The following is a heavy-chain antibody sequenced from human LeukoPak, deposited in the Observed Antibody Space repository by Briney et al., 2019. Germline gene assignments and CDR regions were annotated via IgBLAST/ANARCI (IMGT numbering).Heavy chain of an antibody. Sequence: GASVKVSCKASGYTFTSYDINWVRQAPGQGLEWMGWKNPNSGDTGYAKKFQGKVTMTRNTSISTAYMEVSSLRSEDTAVYYCARGYSYVYNYWGQGTLVTVSS. CDR1: GYTFTSYD. D-gene: IGHD5-18*01. J-gene: IGHJ4*02. CDR3: ARGYSYVYNY. V-gene: IGHV1-8*01. CDR2: KNPNSGDT.